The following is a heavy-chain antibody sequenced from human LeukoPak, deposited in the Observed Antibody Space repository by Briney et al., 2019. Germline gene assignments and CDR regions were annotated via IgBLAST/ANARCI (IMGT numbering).Heavy chain of an antibody. D-gene: IGHD7-27*01. J-gene: IGHJ5*01. CDR2: IRGSGSGSGSGM. CDR3: ARDNNWGFDF. V-gene: IGHV3-48*04. Sequence: GGTLRLSCAASGFVFSDYSMNWVRQAPGKGLEWVSYIRGSGSGSGSGMYYADSVKRRFTISRDNAKNSLYLQMSSLRAEDPAFYYCARDNNWGFDFWGQGALVTVSS. CDR1: GFVFSDYS.